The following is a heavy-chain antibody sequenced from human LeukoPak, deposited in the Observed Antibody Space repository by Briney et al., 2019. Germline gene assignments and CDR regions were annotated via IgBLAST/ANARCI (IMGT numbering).Heavy chain of an antibody. CDR1: GFTFSSYA. J-gene: IGHJ4*02. V-gene: IGHV3-23*01. D-gene: IGHD6-6*01. CDR2: ISGSGGST. CDR3: AKAPNPPPTRPFDY. Sequence: GGSLRLSCAASGFTFSSYAMSWVRQAPGKGLEWVSAISGSGGSTYYADSVKGRFTISRDNSKNTLYLQMNSPRAEDTAVYYCAKAPNPPPTRPFDYWGQGTLVTVSS.